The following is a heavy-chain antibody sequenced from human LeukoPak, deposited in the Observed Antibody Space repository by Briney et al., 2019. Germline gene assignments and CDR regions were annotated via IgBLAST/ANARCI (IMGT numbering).Heavy chain of an antibody. CDR1: GFTFSSYW. J-gene: IGHJ4*02. D-gene: IGHD1-26*01. CDR3: ARDPGGSYPYFDY. V-gene: IGHV3-7*01. Sequence: GGSLRLSCAASGFTFSSYWMSWVRQAPGKGLELVANIKQDGSEKYYVDSVKGQFTISRDNAKNSLYLQMNSLRAEDTAVYYCARDPGGSYPYFDYWGQGTLVTVSS. CDR2: IKQDGSEK.